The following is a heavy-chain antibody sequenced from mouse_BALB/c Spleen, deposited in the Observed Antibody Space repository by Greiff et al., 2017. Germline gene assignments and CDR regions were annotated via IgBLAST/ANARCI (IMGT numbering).Heavy chain of an antibody. CDR1: GFDFSRYW. CDR2: INPDSSTI. CDR3: ARNRYDWYFDV. Sequence: EVKLLESGGGLVQPGGSLKLSCAASGFDFSRYWMSWVRQAPGKGLEWIGEINPDSSTINYTPSLKDKFIISRDNAKNTLYLQMSKVRSEDTALYYCARNRYDWYFDVWGAGTTVTVSS. V-gene: IGHV4-1*02. J-gene: IGHJ1*01. D-gene: IGHD2-14*01.